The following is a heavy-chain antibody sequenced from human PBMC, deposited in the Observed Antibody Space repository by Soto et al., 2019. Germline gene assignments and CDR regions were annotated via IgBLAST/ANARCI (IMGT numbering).Heavy chain of an antibody. V-gene: IGHV6-1*01. D-gene: IGHD6-6*01. Sequence: PSQTLSLTCGISGDSVSGDSTAWNWIRQSPSRGLEWLGRTYYSSKWYTDYALSVRSRISITADTSKNQFSLQLNSVTPDDTAVYYCARGRVRLAAGPENWFDPWGQGTLVTVSS. CDR1: GDSVSGDSTA. CDR2: TYYSSKWYT. J-gene: IGHJ5*02. CDR3: ARGRVRLAAGPENWFDP.